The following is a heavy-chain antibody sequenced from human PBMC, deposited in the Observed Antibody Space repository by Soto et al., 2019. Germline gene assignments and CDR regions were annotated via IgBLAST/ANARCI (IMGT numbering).Heavy chain of an antibody. CDR1: GGSISSSYW. D-gene: IGHD3-10*01. J-gene: IGHJ6*02. V-gene: IGHV4-4*02. CDR3: TTWFGEHYYYYGMDV. Sequence: PSGTLSLTCAVSGGSISSSYWWSWVRQPPGKGLEWIGEIYHSGSTNYNPSLKSRVTISVDKSKNQFSLKLSSVTAADTAVYYCTTWFGEHYYYYGMDVWRQGTTDPVSS. CDR2: IYHSGST.